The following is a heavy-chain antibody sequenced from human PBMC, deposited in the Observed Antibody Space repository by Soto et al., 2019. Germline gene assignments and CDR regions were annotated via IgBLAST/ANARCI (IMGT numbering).Heavy chain of an antibody. D-gene: IGHD3-10*01. V-gene: IGHV3-30*18. J-gene: IGHJ6*02. CDR2: ISYDGSNT. Sequence: QVQLVESGGGVVQPGRSLRLSCAASGFTFSSYGMHWVRQAPGKGLEWVAVISYDGSNTYYADSVKGRFTISRDNSKNTQYLQINILRDKNTAVYYCAKSNDLLSGYYYGMDVWGQGTTVTVSS. CDR3: AKSNDLLSGYYYGMDV. CDR1: GFTFSSYG.